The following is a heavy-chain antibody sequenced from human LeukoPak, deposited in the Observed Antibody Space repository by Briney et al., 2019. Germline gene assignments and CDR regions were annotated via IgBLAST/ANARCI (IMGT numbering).Heavy chain of an antibody. V-gene: IGHV3-30*18. D-gene: IGHD5-18*01. Sequence: PGGSLRLSCVASGFTFTGYSMHWLRQAPGKGLEWLSIISFDAATEYYADSLQGRFIISRDNSESTVYLQMSSLRVEDTAIYYCAKDEGYFSYFFDSWGQGTLVTVSS. CDR1: GFTFTGYS. J-gene: IGHJ4*02. CDR3: AKDEGYFSYFFDS. CDR2: ISFDAATE.